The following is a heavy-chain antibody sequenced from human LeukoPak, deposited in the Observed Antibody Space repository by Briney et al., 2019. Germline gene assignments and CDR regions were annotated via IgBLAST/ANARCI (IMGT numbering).Heavy chain of an antibody. CDR2: IKQDGSEK. CDR1: GFTFSNYW. Sequence: GGSLRLSCAASGFTFSNYWMSWVRQAPGKGLEWVANIKQDGSEKYYVDSVKGRFTISRDNAKNSLYLQMNSLRAGDTAVYYCARVTGEHYYYYMDVWGKGTTVTVSS. V-gene: IGHV3-7*01. D-gene: IGHD7-27*01. CDR3: ARVTGEHYYYYMDV. J-gene: IGHJ6*03.